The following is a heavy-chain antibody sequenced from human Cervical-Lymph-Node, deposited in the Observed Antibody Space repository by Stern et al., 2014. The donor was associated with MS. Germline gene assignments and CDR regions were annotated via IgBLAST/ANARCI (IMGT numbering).Heavy chain of an antibody. V-gene: IGHV1-69*01. CDR3: ASHFPNWNPFFDY. CDR1: GGTFTTHG. J-gene: IGHJ4*02. D-gene: IGHD1-1*01. CDR2: IIPLFDTA. Sequence: VQLVESGAEVKKPGSSVKVSCKASGGTFTTHGISWVRQAPGQGLEWMGGIIPLFDTANYAQKVKGRVTITADEYPSTDYMELSSLRSDDTAIYYWASHFPNWNPFFDYWGQGTLVTVSS.